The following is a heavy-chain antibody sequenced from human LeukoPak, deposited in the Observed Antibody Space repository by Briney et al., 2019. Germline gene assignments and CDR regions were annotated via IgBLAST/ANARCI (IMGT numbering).Heavy chain of an antibody. V-gene: IGHV1-2*02. CDR1: GYTFTGYY. CDR3: ARYGIYSGSYLTTYYYYGMDV. D-gene: IGHD1-26*01. J-gene: IGHJ6*02. CDR2: INPNSGGT. Sequence: ASVKVSCKASGYTFTGYYMHWVRQAPGQGLEWMGWINPNSGGTNYAQKFRGRVTMTRDTSISTAYMELSRLRSDDTAVYYCARYGIYSGSYLTTYYYYGMDVWGQGTTVTVSS.